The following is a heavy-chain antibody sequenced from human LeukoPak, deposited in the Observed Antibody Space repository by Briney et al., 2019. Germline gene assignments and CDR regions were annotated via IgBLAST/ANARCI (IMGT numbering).Heavy chain of an antibody. J-gene: IGHJ4*02. CDR2: IKHDGSDK. D-gene: IGHD3-10*01. CDR1: GFTFSNYW. V-gene: IGHV3-7*01. CDR3: ARGGHRQKEF. Sequence: GGSLRLSCSASGFTFSNYWMTWVRQSPGKGLEWVAIIKHDGSDKYCVDSVKGRFTISIDNAKNSLYLQMSSLRAEDTAVYYCARGGHRQKEFWGQGTLVTVSS.